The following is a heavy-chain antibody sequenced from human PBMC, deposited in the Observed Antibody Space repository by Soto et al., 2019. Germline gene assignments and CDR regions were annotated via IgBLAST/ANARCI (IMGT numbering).Heavy chain of an antibody. CDR3: ARSVTDYYYYYYMDV. D-gene: IGHD4-4*01. J-gene: IGHJ6*03. Sequence: QVQLVQSGAEVKKPGASVKVSCKASGYTFTSYDINWVRQATGQGLEWMGWMNPNSGNTGYAQKFQGRVTMTRSTSTTTAYIELSSLRSEDTAVYYCARSVTDYYYYYYMDVWGKGTTVTVSS. CDR2: MNPNSGNT. CDR1: GYTFTSYD. V-gene: IGHV1-8*01.